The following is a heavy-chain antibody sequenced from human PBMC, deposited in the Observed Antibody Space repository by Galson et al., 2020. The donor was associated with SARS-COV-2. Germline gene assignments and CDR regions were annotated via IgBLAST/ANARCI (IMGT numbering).Heavy chain of an antibody. CDR2: ISYDGSNK. D-gene: IGHD3-10*01. CDR3: AREGVLLDAFDI. Sequence: LSLTCAASGFTFSSYAMHWVRQAPGKGLEWVAVISYDGSNKYYADSVKGRFTISRDNSKNTLYLQMNSLRAEDTAVYYCAREGVLLDAFDIWGQGTMVTVSS. CDR1: GFTFSSYA. V-gene: IGHV3-30*04. J-gene: IGHJ3*02.